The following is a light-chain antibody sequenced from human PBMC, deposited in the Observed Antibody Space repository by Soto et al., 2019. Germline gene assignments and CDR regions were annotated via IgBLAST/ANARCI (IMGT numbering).Light chain of an antibody. CDR2: EVS. V-gene: IGLV2-14*01. CDR1: NSDVGGFNY. CDR3: AAWDDSLSGPV. J-gene: IGLJ2*01. Sequence: QSALTQPASVSGSPGQSITISCTGTNSDVGGFNYVSWYQQHPGKAPKVMIYEVSNRPSGVTDRFSGSKSGTSASLAISGLQSEDEADYYCAAWDDSLSGPVFGGGTKVTVL.